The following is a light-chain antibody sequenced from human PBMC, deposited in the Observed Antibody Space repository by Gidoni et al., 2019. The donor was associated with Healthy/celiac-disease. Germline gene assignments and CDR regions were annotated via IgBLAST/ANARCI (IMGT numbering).Light chain of an antibody. Sequence: VIEMTQPPSLLSASTGDRVTIRCRISQGISSYFTWYQQKPGKAPELLIYAASTLQSGVPSRFSGSGSGTDFTLTISCLLSADFATYYCQQYYSFPLTFGGXTKVEIK. CDR2: AAS. CDR3: QQYYSFPLT. CDR1: QGISSY. V-gene: IGKV1D-8*01. J-gene: IGKJ4*02.